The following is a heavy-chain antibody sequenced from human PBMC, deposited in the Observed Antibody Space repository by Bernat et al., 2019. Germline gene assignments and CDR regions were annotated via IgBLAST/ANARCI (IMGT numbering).Heavy chain of an antibody. Sequence: QLQLQESGPGLVKPSETLSLICTVSGGSISSGSHYWGWIRQPPGKGLERIGSIYYSGGTYYSPCLKSRATVPVDTAKNQLSRKLNSVTAADTAVYYCARAFLSETYYYHGMDVWGQGTTVTVSS. CDR2: IYYSGGT. CDR1: GGSISSGSHY. V-gene: IGHV4-39*01. D-gene: IGHD2/OR15-2a*01. J-gene: IGHJ6*02. CDR3: ARAFLSETYYYHGMDV.